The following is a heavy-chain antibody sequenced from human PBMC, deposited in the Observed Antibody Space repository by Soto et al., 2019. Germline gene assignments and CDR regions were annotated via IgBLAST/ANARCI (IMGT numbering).Heavy chain of an antibody. D-gene: IGHD6-13*01. CDR1: GFTFSSYT. CDR2: ISDSSGST. Sequence: PGGSLRLSCAASGFTFSSYTKSWGRQAPGERVEWGSGISDSSGSTYYADSVKGRFTISRDNSKNKLSLKLSSVRAADTAVYYWAKCSSWQQLVLAFGYWGQGTLVTVSS. J-gene: IGHJ4*02. V-gene: IGHV3-23*01. CDR3: AKCSSWQQLVLAFGY.